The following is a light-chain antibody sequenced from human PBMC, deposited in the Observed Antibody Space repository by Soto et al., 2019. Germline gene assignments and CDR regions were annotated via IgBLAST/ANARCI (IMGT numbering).Light chain of an antibody. CDR2: GAS. J-gene: IGKJ2*01. CDR3: QQSGSSPLYT. V-gene: IGKV3-20*01. CDR1: QSVSSSY. Sequence: EIVLTQSPGTLSLSPGERATLSCRASQSVSSSYLAWYQQKPGQAPRLLIYGASSRATGIPARFSGSGSGTDFTLTISRLEPEDFAVYYCQQSGSSPLYTFGQGTKLEIK.